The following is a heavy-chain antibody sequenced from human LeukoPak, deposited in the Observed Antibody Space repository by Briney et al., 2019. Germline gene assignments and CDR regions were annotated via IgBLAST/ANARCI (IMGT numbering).Heavy chain of an antibody. CDR3: ARADSRTSPEDY. Sequence: ASVKVSCRASVYTFTSYDISWVRQAPGQGLEWMGWINPNSGGTNYAQKFQGRVTMTRDTSISTAYMELSRLRSDDTAVYYCARADSRTSPEDYWGQGTLVTVSS. CDR1: VYTFTSYD. V-gene: IGHV1-2*02. J-gene: IGHJ4*02. CDR2: INPNSGGT. D-gene: IGHD2-2*01.